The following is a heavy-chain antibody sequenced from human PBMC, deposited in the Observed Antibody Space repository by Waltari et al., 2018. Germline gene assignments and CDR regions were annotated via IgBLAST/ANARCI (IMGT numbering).Heavy chain of an antibody. V-gene: IGHV1-69*01. D-gene: IGHD3-16*01. CDR2: ITPIFGTA. CDR1: GGTFSSYA. Sequence: QVQLVQSGAEVKKPGSSVKVSCKASGGTFSSYAISWVRQAQGKGREWMGGITPIFGTANYAKKFQGRVTMTADESTSTAYMELSSLRSEDTAVYYWARARTGHWGDWYFDLWGRGTLVTVSS. J-gene: IGHJ2*01. CDR3: ARARTGHWGDWYFDL.